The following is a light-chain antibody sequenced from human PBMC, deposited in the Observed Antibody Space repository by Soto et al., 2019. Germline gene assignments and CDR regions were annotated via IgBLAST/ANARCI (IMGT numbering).Light chain of an antibody. V-gene: IGKV3-20*01. Sequence: VLTQSPGTLSLSPGERATLSCRASQNVNNNYLAWYQQKPGQAPRLLIRGASSRATGLPDRFSGSGSGTAFTLTISSLEPEDLAVYYCQQYGSSPGTFGQGTKLEIK. CDR1: QNVNNNY. J-gene: IGKJ2*01. CDR2: GAS. CDR3: QQYGSSPGT.